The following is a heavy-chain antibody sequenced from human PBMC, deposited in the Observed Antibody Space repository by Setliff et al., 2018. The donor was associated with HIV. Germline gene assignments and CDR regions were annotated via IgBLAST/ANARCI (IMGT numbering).Heavy chain of an antibody. CDR2: ISAYNGHT. J-gene: IGHJ4*02. CDR3: AREFSWSAFYFDS. Sequence: ASVKVSCKASGYSFSSYAISWVRQAPGQGLEWMGWISAYNGHTNYARKFRGRVTMTTDASTNTAFMELSNLRSDDTAIYYCAREFSWSAFYFDSWGQGTQVTVSS. CDR1: GYSFSSYA. V-gene: IGHV1-18*01. D-gene: IGHD2-8*02.